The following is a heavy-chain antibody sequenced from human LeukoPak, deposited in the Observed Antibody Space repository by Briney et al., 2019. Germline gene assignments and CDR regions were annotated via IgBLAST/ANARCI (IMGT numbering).Heavy chain of an antibody. D-gene: IGHD2-2*01. V-gene: IGHV4-59*12. J-gene: IGHJ4*02. CDR2: IYYSGDT. Sequence: SQTLSLTCSVSGGSLNGYYWTWIRQPPGKGLEYIAYIYYSGDTNYNPSLKSRVTISVDTSKNQISLKLSSVTAADTAVYYCARGFPPLDIVVVPAAYFDYWGQGTLVTVSS. CDR1: GGSLNGYY. CDR3: ARGFPPLDIVVVPAAYFDY.